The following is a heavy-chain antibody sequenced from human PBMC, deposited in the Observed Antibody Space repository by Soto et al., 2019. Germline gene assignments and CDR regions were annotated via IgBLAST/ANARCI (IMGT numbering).Heavy chain of an antibody. CDR1: GGCVCIGDYF. D-gene: IGHD3-10*01. CDR2: IYYSGST. V-gene: IGHV4-61*08. Sequence: PSDTLSLTCAVSGGCVCIGDYFWSWLRQSPGKRLEWIAYIYYSGSTNYNPSLKSRATISVDTSKSQVSLTLTSMTAADAALYYCARSPNYYYYGFDVWGQGTAVTVSS. J-gene: IGHJ6*02. CDR3: ARSPNYYYYGFDV.